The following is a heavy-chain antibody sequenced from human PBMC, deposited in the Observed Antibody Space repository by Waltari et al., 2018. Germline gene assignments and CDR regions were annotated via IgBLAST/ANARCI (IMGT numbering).Heavy chain of an antibody. J-gene: IGHJ4*02. Sequence: QVQLQESGPGLVKPSETLSLTCSVSGGSIRDYYWSWLRQPAGKGLEWIGRTYSTGSTDYNPSLKSLVTISVDTSKNQFSLKLTSVTAADTAVYYCTRQNFWSAYSDFWGQGTLVTVSS. CDR1: GGSIRDYY. CDR2: TYSTGST. CDR3: TRQNFWSAYSDF. D-gene: IGHD3-3*01. V-gene: IGHV4-4*07.